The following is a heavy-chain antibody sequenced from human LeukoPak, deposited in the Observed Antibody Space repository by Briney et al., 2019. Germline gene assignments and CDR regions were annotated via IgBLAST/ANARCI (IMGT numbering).Heavy chain of an antibody. Sequence: SQTLSLTCAVSGGSISSGDYSWSWIRQPPGKGLEWIGYIYYTDSYYNPSLKSRVTISLDTSKNQFSLKLNSVTAADTAVYYCASHSGGYAYWGQGALVTVSS. CDR1: GGSISSGDYS. D-gene: IGHD5-12*01. J-gene: IGHJ4*02. V-gene: IGHV4-30-4*07. CDR3: ASHSGGYAY. CDR2: IYYTDS.